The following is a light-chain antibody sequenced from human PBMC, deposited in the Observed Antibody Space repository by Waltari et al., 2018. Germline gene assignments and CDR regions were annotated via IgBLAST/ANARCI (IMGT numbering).Light chain of an antibody. CDR3: LLYMPSGDWL. CDR2: STN. V-gene: IGLV8-61*01. J-gene: IGLJ3*02. Sequence: QTVVTQEPSFSVSPGGTVTLTCGLSSGPVSTTYYPRWYQQTPGQAPRTLIYSTNIRSSGVPDRFSGSILGNKAALIITGAQAVVASDYYCLLYMPSGDWLFGGGTKLTVL. CDR1: SGPVSTTYY.